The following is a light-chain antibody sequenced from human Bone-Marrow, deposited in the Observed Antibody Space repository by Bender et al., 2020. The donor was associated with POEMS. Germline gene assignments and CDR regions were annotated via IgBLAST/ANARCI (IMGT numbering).Light chain of an antibody. CDR1: SSNIVTNP. CDR2: NTN. Sequence: QSVLTQPPSASGTPGQRVIISCSGSSSNIVTNPVNWYQHLPGTAPKVLIYNTNQRPSGVPDRFSGSKSGTSASLAISALQSEDEAAYFCAAWDDSLNGRLVFGGGTKLTVL. CDR3: AAWDDSLNGRLV. J-gene: IGLJ2*01. V-gene: IGLV1-44*01.